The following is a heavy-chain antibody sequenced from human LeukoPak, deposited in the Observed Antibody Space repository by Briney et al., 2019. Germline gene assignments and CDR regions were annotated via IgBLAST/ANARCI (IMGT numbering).Heavy chain of an antibody. J-gene: IGHJ4*02. CDR1: GGSISSGGYC. CDR2: IYYSGST. Sequence: SETLSLTCTVSGGSISSGGYCWSWIRQHPGTGLEWLGYIYYSGSTYYNPSLKSRVTISVDTSKNQFSLKLSPVTAADTAVYYCARGEPGIAVAGSGYYFDYWGQGPLVTVSS. D-gene: IGHD6-19*01. V-gene: IGHV4-31*03. CDR3: ARGEPGIAVAGSGYYFDY.